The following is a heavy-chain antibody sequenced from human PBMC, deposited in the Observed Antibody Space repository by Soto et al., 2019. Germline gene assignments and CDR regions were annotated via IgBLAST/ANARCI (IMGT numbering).Heavy chain of an antibody. J-gene: IGHJ5*02. V-gene: IGHV4-59*01. Sequence: PSETLSLTCTVSGGSISSYYWSWIRQPPGKGLEWIGYIYYSGSTNYNPSLKSRVTISVDTSKNQFSLKLSSVTAADTAVYYCARVSDTAMGYNGFDPWGQGTPVTVSS. D-gene: IGHD5-18*01. CDR2: IYYSGST. CDR1: GGSISSYY. CDR3: ARVSDTAMGYNGFDP.